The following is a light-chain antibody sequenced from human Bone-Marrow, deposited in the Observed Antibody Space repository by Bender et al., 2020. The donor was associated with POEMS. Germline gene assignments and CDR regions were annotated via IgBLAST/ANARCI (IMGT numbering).Light chain of an antibody. J-gene: IGLJ2*01. V-gene: IGLV3-21*02. CDR1: NIGTKS. CDR3: ATWDANLSGPYVV. Sequence: SYVLTQPPSVSVAPGQTARIACGGNNIGTKSVHWFQQKPGQAPVLVVYDNYGRPSGIPERFSASKSGTSASLAISGLRSEDEADYYCATWDANLSGPYVVFGGGTKLTVL. CDR2: DNY.